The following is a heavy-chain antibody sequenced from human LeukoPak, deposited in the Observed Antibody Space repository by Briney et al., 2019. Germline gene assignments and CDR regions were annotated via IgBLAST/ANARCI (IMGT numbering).Heavy chain of an antibody. CDR3: ARDWKTNSFDY. D-gene: IGHD1-1*01. CDR1: GFTFSSYG. CDR2: IYYDGSNI. J-gene: IGHJ4*02. V-gene: IGHV3-33*01. Sequence: GGSLRLSCAASGFTFSSYGMHWVRQAPGKGLEWVAFIYYDGSNIYYADYVKGRFTISRDISKNTLYLQMDSLRAEDTAIYYCARDWKTNSFDYWGQGTLVTASS.